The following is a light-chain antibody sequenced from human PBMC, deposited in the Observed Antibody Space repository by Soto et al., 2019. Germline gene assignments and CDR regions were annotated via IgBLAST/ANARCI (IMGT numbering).Light chain of an antibody. J-gene: IGLJ2*01. CDR1: SSDVGGYDF. V-gene: IGLV2-14*03. Sequence: QSALTRPASVSGSPGQSIAISCTGTSSDVGGYDFVSWYQQHPGKAPKLMIFDVSYRPSGISDRFSGSKSGNTASLTISGLQPEDEADYYCSSYTTSSTEVFGGGTKLTVL. CDR2: DVS. CDR3: SSYTTSSTEV.